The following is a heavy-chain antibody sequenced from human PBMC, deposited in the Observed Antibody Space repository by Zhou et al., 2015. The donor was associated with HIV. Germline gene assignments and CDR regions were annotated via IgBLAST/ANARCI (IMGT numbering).Heavy chain of an antibody. CDR1: GGTFSSYA. J-gene: IGHJ5*02. Sequence: QVQLVQSGAEVKKPGSSVKVSCKASGGTFSSYAISWVRQAPGQGLEWMGGIIPIFGTANYAQKFQGRVTITADESTSTAYMELSSLRSEDTAVYYCARDRCSSTSCYTMRHHWFDPWGQGTLVTVSS. CDR3: ARDRCSSTSCYTMRHHWFDP. CDR2: IIPIFGTA. V-gene: IGHV1-69*01. D-gene: IGHD2-2*02.